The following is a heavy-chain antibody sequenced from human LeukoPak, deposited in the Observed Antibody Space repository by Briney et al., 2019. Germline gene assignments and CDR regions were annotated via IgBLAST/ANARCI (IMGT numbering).Heavy chain of an antibody. V-gene: IGHV4-4*09. CDR1: GGSFDSKY. Sequence: NPSETLSPTCSVSGGSFDSKYLSWIRQPPGKGLEWIGYIDTSGSTNFNPSPRSRVAMSIDTSKNQFSPKVSSVTAADTAVYYCGNYIRNVHYYMDVWGKGTTVIVSS. D-gene: IGHD1-1*01. J-gene: IGHJ6*03. CDR3: GNYIRNVHYYMDV. CDR2: IDTSGST.